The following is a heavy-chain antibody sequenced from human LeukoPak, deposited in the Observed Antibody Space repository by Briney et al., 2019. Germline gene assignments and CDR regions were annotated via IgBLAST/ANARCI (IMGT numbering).Heavy chain of an antibody. CDR2: MNPNNGNT. D-gene: IGHD3-22*01. V-gene: IGHV1-8*01. J-gene: IGHJ4*02. CDR3: ARGPYYYDSSGNQIDY. Sequence: ASVKVSCKASGYTFTSYDINWVRQATGQGLEWMGWMNPNNGNTGYAQKFQGRVTMTRNTSISTAYMELSSLRSEDTAVYYCARGPYYYDSSGNQIDYWGQGTLVTVSS. CDR1: GYTFTSYD.